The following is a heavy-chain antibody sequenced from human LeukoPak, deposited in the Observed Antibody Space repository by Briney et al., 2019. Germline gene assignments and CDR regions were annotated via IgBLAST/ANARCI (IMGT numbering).Heavy chain of an antibody. D-gene: IGHD1-26*01. V-gene: IGHV3-64*04. CDR1: GFTFSSYA. CDR3: AKSLRGSPTWFDP. Sequence: GGSLRLSCAASGFTFSSYAMHWVRQAPGKGLEYVSGISTNGGSTYYADSVKGRFTISRDNSKNTLYLQMNSLRAEDTAVYYCAKSLRGSPTWFDPWGQGTLVTVSS. J-gene: IGHJ5*02. CDR2: ISTNGGST.